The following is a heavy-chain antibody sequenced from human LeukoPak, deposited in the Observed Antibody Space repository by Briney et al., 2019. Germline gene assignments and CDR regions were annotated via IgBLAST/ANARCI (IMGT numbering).Heavy chain of an antibody. CDR2: ISGGSRGI. V-gene: IGHV3-48*04. J-gene: IGHJ6*03. CDR1: GFTFSSYS. D-gene: IGHD5-12*01. Sequence: GGSLRLSCSASGFTFSSYSMNWVRQAPGKGLEWVSFISGGSRGIHYADSVKGRFTISRDNAKNSLYLQMNSLRAEDTAVYYCAREHSGYDFPGRDYYYMDVWGKGTTVTVSS. CDR3: AREHSGYDFPGRDYYYMDV.